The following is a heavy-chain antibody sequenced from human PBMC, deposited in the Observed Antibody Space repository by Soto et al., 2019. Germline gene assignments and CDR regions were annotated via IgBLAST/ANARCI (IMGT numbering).Heavy chain of an antibody. V-gene: IGHV3-30*18. D-gene: IGHD3-3*01. CDR2: ISYDESNK. CDR1: GFPFSNYG. J-gene: IGHJ6*02. Sequence: QVQLMESGGGAVQSGRSLRLSCAASGFPFSNYGMHWVRQAPGKGLEWVALISYDESNKHYADPVRGRFTISRDKSKDILYLQMDSLRPDDTAVHYCAKDLEHYTVTGYSYGLDVWGQGTTVTVSS. CDR3: AKDLEHYTVTGYSYGLDV.